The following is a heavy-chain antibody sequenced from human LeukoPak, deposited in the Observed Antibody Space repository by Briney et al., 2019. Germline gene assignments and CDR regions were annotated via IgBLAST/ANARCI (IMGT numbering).Heavy chain of an antibody. Sequence: PGGSLRLSCAASGFTFSNYAMHWVRQAPGQGLEWVAIISNDGSDERSADSVKGRFTISRDNSKNTLYLQMNSLRPEDTAVYYCARPTPGEFSFLIDYWGQGTLVTVSS. V-gene: IGHV3-30*01. J-gene: IGHJ4*02. CDR1: GFTFSNYA. CDR2: ISNDGSDE. CDR3: ARPTPGEFSFLIDY. D-gene: IGHD3-16*02.